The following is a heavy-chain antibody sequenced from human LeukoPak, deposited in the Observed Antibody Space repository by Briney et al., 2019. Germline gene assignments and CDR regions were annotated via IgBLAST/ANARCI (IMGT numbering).Heavy chain of an antibody. D-gene: IGHD1-26*01. CDR3: ARGVLGNSGSYYRVWYFDL. CDR1: GGSISSGGFY. CDR2: IYYSGST. V-gene: IGHV4-31*03. J-gene: IGHJ2*01. Sequence: SETLSLTCTVSGGSISSGGFYWSWVRQHPGKGLEWIGYIYYSGSTYYNPSLKSRVTITVDTSKNQFSLKLSSVTAADTAVYYCARGVLGNSGSYYRVWYFDLWGRGTLVTVSS.